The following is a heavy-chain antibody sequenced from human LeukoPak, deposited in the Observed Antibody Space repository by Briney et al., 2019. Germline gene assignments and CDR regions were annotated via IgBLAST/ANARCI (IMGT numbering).Heavy chain of an antibody. CDR3: ARCIEAAGNLDN. D-gene: IGHD6-13*01. CDR2: INPNSGGT. CDR1: GYSFTVYN. Sequence: ASVTVSFTASGYSFTVYNIHWVRQAPGQGLQWMGWINPNSGGTIYAQMFQERVTMTRDASLSTAYMELSRLRSEDTAVYYCARCIEAAGNLDNCGQGTLVTVSS. V-gene: IGHV1-2*02. J-gene: IGHJ4*02.